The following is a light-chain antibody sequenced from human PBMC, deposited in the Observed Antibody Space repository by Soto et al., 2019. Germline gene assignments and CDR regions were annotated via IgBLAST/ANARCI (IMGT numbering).Light chain of an antibody. CDR1: SSNIGNNY. J-gene: IGLJ1*01. CDR3: GTWDSSLSAYV. CDR2: DNN. Sequence: QSALTQPPSVSAAPGQKVTISRSGSSSNIGNNYVSWYQQLPGTAPKLLIYDNNKRPPGIPDRFSGSKSGTSATLGITGLQTGDEADYYCGTWDSSLSAYVFGTGTKVTVL. V-gene: IGLV1-51*01.